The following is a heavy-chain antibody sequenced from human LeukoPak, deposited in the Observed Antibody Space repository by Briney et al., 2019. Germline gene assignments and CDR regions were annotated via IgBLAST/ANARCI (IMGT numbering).Heavy chain of an antibody. J-gene: IGHJ5*02. V-gene: IGHV1-69*05. CDR1: GGTFSTNA. CDR3: ARTPLRSLEWQGFNRFDP. D-gene: IGHD3-3*01. Sequence: SVKVSCKASGGTFSTNAISWVRQAPGQGLEWMGGIIPIFGTPNYAQKFQGRVTITTDESSSTAYMEVSSLRSEDAAVYYCARTPLRSLEWQGFNRFDPWGQGTLVTVSS. CDR2: IIPIFGTP.